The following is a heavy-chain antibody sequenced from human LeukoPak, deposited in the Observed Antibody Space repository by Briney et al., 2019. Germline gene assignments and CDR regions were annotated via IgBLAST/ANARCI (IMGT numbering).Heavy chain of an antibody. V-gene: IGHV1-69*17. J-gene: IGHJ4*02. D-gene: IGHD3-22*01. Sequence: SVKVSCKASGGTFSSYAISWVRQAPGQGLEWMGRIIPIFGIANYAQKFQGRATITADKSTSTAYMELSSLRSEDTAVYYCALTYYDSSGHLDYWGQGTLVTVSS. CDR2: IIPIFGIA. CDR1: GGTFSSYA. CDR3: ALTYYDSSGHLDY.